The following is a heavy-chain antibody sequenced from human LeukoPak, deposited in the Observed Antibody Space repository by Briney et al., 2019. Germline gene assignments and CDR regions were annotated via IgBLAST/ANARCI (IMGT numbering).Heavy chain of an antibody. D-gene: IGHD3-3*02. V-gene: IGHV3-23*01. J-gene: IGHJ3*01. CDR3: AKVDGLLAWNALDF. Sequence: GGSLRLSCAASGFTFSSYAMSWVRQAPGKGLEWVSAISGSGGSTYYADSVKGRFTISRDNSKNTLYLQMNSLRPDDTAVYYCAKVDGLLAWNALDFLGQGTMVTVSS. CDR2: ISGSGGST. CDR1: GFTFSSYA.